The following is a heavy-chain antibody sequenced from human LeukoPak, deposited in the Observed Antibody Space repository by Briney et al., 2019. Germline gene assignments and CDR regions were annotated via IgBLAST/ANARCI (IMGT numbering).Heavy chain of an antibody. CDR2: ISHNGSTK. D-gene: IGHD6-13*01. J-gene: IGHJ4*02. CDR3: ARGGPSIAAAGTGY. Sequence: GGTLSLTCAASGFTFSSYAMNWVRQAPGKGLEWVAVISHNGSTKYYADPMKGRFTTSRDNSNHMLYMQINVLRAEDTAVYYCARGGPSIAAAGTGYWGQGTLVTVSS. V-gene: IGHV3-30-3*01. CDR1: GFTFSSYA.